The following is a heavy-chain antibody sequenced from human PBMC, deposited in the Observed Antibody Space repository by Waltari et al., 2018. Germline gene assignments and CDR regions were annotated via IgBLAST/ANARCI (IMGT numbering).Heavy chain of an antibody. Sequence: QVQLQESGPGLVKPSEPLSLTCAVSGFSIRRGYYWGWVRQHPGKGLEWIGSIYESGSTYHNPSLKSRVTISIDTSKNQFSLKLTSVTAADTAMYYCARGPVFKYYYHAFDIWGQGTMVTVSS. V-gene: IGHV4-38-2*01. D-gene: IGHD3-22*01. CDR1: GFSIRRGYY. J-gene: IGHJ3*02. CDR3: ARGPVFKYYYHAFDI. CDR2: IYESGST.